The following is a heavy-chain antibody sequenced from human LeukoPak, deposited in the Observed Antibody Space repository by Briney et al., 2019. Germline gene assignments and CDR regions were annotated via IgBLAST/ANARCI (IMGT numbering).Heavy chain of an antibody. Sequence: ASVKVSCKASGYTFTSYGISWVRQAPGQGLEWMGWISTYNGNTNYAQKLQGRVTTTTDTSTSTAYMELSRLRSDDTAVYYCARGAVGITGTTGQIPDYWGQGTLVTVSS. CDR3: ARGAVGITGTTGQIPDY. J-gene: IGHJ4*02. D-gene: IGHD1-7*01. CDR1: GYTFTSYG. V-gene: IGHV1-18*01. CDR2: ISTYNGNT.